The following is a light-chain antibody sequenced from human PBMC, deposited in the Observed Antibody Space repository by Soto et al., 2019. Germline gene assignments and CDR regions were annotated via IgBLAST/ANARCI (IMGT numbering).Light chain of an antibody. V-gene: IGLV7-46*01. Sequence: QAVVTQEPSLTVSPGETVTLTCGSSTGAVTSTHYPYWIQQKPGQAPRTLICDTNNKHSWTPARFSGSLLGGKAALTLSGAQPEDEADYYCLLAYTGARVFGGGTQLTVL. CDR1: TGAVTSTHY. CDR2: DTN. J-gene: IGLJ2*01. CDR3: LLAYTGARV.